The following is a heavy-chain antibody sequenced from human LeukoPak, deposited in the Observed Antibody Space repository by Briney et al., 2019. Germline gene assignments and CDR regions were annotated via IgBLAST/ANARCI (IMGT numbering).Heavy chain of an antibody. CDR1: GYTFTSYG. D-gene: IGHD2-8*01. V-gene: IGHV1-2*04. CDR3: ARGAFTDRFKAHGVAFDI. J-gene: IGHJ3*02. Sequence: ASVKVSCKASGYTFTSYGISWVRQAPGQGLEWMGWINPNSGGTNYAQKFQGWVTMTRDTSISTAYMELSRLRSDDTAVYYCARGAFTDRFKAHGVAFDIWGQGTMVTVSS. CDR2: INPNSGGT.